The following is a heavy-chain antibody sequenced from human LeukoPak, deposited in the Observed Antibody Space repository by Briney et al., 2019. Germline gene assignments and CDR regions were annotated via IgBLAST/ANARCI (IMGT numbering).Heavy chain of an antibody. CDR2: ISWNSGSI. CDR1: GFTFSNYW. D-gene: IGHD2-2*01. J-gene: IGHJ6*03. CDR3: AASRTNYYYYMDV. V-gene: IGHV3-9*01. Sequence: GGSLRLSCAASGFTFSNYWMHWVRQVPGKGLEWVSGISWNSGSIGYADSVKGRFTISRDNAKNSLYLQMNSLRAEDTALYYCAASRTNYYYYMDVWGKGTTVTISS.